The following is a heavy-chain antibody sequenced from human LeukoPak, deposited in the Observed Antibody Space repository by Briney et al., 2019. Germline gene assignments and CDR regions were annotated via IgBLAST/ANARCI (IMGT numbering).Heavy chain of an antibody. CDR3: ARARGLKEAFDI. V-gene: IGHV1-69*01. Sequence: SVKVSCKASGGTFSSYAISWVRQAPGQGLEWMGGIIPIFGTANYAQKFQGRVTITADESTSTAYMELSSLRSEDTAVYYCARARGLKEAFDIWGQGTMVTVSS. J-gene: IGHJ3*02. CDR1: GGTFSSYA. CDR2: IIPIFGTA. D-gene: IGHD5-12*01.